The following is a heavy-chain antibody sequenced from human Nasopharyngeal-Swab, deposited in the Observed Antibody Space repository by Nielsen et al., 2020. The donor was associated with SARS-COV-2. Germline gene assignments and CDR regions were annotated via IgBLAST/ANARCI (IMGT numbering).Heavy chain of an antibody. D-gene: IGHD6-13*01. Sequence: ASVQVSCKASGYTFTSYAMHWVRQAPGQRLEWMGWINAGNGNTKYSQKFQGRVTITRDTSASTAYMELSSLRSEDTAVYYCARGIAAAGTLDYLGQGTLVTVSS. V-gene: IGHV1-3*01. J-gene: IGHJ4*02. CDR3: ARGIAAAGTLDY. CDR1: GYTFTSYA. CDR2: INAGNGNT.